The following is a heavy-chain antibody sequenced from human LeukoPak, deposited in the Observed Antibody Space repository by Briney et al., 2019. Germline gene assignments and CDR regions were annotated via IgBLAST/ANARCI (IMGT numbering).Heavy chain of an antibody. CDR2: LNEDGGYT. Sequence: GGSLRLSCAASGFTFNIYAMSWVRQAPGKGLAWVSGLNEDGGYTYYADSVKGRFTISRDNSKNTLYLQMNSLRAEDTAVYYCAKGRDEDIVVVVAAATFDYWGQGTLVTVSS. V-gene: IGHV3-23*01. D-gene: IGHD2-15*01. CDR1: GFTFNIYA. CDR3: AKGRDEDIVVVVAAATFDY. J-gene: IGHJ4*02.